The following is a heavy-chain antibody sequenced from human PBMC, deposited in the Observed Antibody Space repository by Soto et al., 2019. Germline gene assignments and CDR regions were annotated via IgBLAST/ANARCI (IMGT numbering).Heavy chain of an antibody. CDR3: GRDQLVCYVDLPPYPRSMDV. V-gene: IGHV4-34*01. J-gene: IGHJ6*04. Sequence: WKTLSLTCAFYGGSFDGFYWCWVRQSPGKGLEWVGEISHDGGTNYSPSLASRVSISVDTSKNQFSLHLRSVTAADTGLYYCGRDQLVCYVDLPPYPRSMDVGGTGPPVTGSS. CDR1: GGSFDGFY. D-gene: IGHD1-1*01. CDR2: ISHDGGT.